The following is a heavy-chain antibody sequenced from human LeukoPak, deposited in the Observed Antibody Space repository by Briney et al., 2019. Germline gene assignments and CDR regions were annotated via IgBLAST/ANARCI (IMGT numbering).Heavy chain of an antibody. J-gene: IGHJ2*01. CDR1: GDSISSSGYY. Sequence: PSETLSLTCTVSGDSISSSGYYWSWIRQPPGKGLEWIGYIYYSGSTNYNPSLKSRVTISVDTSKNQFSLKLSSVTAADTAVYYCARDRGLDWYFDLWGRGTLVTVSS. D-gene: IGHD3-10*01. CDR2: IYYSGST. V-gene: IGHV4-61*08. CDR3: ARDRGLDWYFDL.